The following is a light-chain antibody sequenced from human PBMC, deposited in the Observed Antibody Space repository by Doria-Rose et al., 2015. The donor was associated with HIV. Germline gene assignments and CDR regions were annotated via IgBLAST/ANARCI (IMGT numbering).Light chain of an antibody. CDR3: LQYGTSWT. CDR2: DGS. V-gene: IGKV3-20*01. J-gene: IGKJ1*01. Sequence: TQSPGTLSLSPGERATLSCRASQSFSSTYLAWYQQQPGQAPSLLIYDGSTRATGIPARFSASGSATDFTLTINRLEPEDFALYYCLQYGTSWTFGQGTKVEI. CDR1: QSFSSTY.